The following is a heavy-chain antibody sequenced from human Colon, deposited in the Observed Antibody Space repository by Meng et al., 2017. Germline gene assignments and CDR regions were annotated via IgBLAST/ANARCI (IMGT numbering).Heavy chain of an antibody. V-gene: IGHV3-23*01. CDR1: GFTFSSYA. D-gene: IGHD3-22*01. J-gene: IGHJ4*02. CDR3: AKTGCRSSGYYCFGG. CDR2: IKSGGDKT. Sequence: GESLKISCAASGFTFSSYAMSWVRQSPGKGLEWVSSIKSGGDKTYFADSVKCRFTISRDNSKNTVFLQMNSRRAEDTAIYYCAKTGCRSSGYYCFGGWGQGTLVTVSS.